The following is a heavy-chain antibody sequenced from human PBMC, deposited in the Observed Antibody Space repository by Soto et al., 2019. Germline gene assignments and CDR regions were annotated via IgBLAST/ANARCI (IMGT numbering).Heavy chain of an antibody. CDR3: AHSGLGGYSGYDWEDWFDP. CDR2: IYWNDDK. CDR1: GFSLSTSGVG. V-gene: IGHV2-5*01. J-gene: IGHJ5*02. Sequence: QITLKESGPTLVKPTQTLTLTCTFSGFSLSTSGVGGGWIRQPPGKALEWLALIYWNDDKRYSPSLKGRLTITKDTSKNQVVLTITTMDPVDTATYYCAHSGLGGYSGYDWEDWFDPWGQGTLVTVSS. D-gene: IGHD5-12*01.